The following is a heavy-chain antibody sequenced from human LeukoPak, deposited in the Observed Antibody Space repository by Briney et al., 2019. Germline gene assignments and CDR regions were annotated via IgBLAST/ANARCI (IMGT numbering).Heavy chain of an antibody. J-gene: IGHJ5*02. CDR1: GYSFTSYW. Sequence: GESLKISCKGSGYSFTSYWIGWVRPMPGKGLEWMGIIYPGDSDTRYSPSFQGQVTISADKSISTAYLQWSSLKASDTAMYYCARRYCTNGVCYPGSPYNWFDPWGQGTLVTVSS. V-gene: IGHV5-51*01. CDR3: ARRYCTNGVCYPGSPYNWFDP. D-gene: IGHD2-8*01. CDR2: IYPGDSDT.